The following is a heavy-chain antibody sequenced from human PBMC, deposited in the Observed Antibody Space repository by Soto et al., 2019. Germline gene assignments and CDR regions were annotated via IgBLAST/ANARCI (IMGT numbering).Heavy chain of an antibody. D-gene: IGHD1-26*01. CDR3: ARDRATFDY. Sequence: GGSLRLSCAASGLTFTSYAMSWGRLTPGKGLEWVSAISGSGSNTFYADSVRGRFTISRDNSKITVFLQMNNLRAEDTAVYFCARDRATFDYWGQGTRVTVS. CDR1: GLTFTSYA. CDR2: ISGSGSNT. V-gene: IGHV3-23*01. J-gene: IGHJ4*02.